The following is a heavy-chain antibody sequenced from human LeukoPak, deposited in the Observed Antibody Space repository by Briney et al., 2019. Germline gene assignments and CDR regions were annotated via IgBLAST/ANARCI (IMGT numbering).Heavy chain of an antibody. Sequence: PSETLSLTCTVSGGSISSYYWSWIRQPPGRGLEWIGSIYYSGSTYYNPSLKSRVTISVDTSKNQFSLKLSSVSAADTAVYHCARHIVVVSTPADWFDPWGQGTLVTVSS. CDR1: GGSISSYY. V-gene: IGHV4-59*05. D-gene: IGHD2-21*01. CDR3: ARHIVVVSTPADWFDP. CDR2: IYYSGST. J-gene: IGHJ5*02.